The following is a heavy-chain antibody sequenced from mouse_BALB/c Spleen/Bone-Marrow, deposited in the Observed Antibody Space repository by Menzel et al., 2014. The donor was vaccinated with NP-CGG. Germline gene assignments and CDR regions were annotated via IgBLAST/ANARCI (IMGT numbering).Heavy chain of an antibody. J-gene: IGHJ2*01. CDR3: ARDGYDDY. CDR2: IRSKANGYTT. Sequence: EVQVVESGGGLVQPGGSLRLSCATSGFTFTDYYMSWVRQPPGKALEWLGFIRSKANGYTTEYSASVKGRFTISRDNSQSILYLQMNTLRAEDSATYYCARDGYDDYWGQGTTLTVSS. D-gene: IGHD2-2*01. V-gene: IGHV7-3*02. CDR1: GFTFTDYY.